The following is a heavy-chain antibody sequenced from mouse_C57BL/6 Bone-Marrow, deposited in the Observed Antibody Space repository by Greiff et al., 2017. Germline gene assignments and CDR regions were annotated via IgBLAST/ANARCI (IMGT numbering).Heavy chain of an antibody. CDR3: TRGEDSQYYFDY. Sequence: VQLQQSGAGLVRPGASVTLSCKASGYTFTDYEMHWVKQTPVHGLEWIGAIDPETGGTAYNQKFKGKAILTADKSSSTAYMELRSLTSEDSAVYCGTRGEDSQYYFDYWGQGTTLTVSS. J-gene: IGHJ2*01. CDR2: IDPETGGT. V-gene: IGHV1-15*01. CDR1: GYTFTDYE. D-gene: IGHD2-12*01.